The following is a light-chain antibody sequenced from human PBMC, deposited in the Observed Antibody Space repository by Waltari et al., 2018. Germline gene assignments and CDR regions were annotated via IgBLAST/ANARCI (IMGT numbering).Light chain of an antibody. CDR1: SPNIGAGYN. Sequence: QSVLTQPPSVSGAPGQRVTIPCTGSSPNIGAGYNVHGYQQLPGTRPKLLIYGNSNRPSGVPDRFSGSKSGTSASLAITGLQAEDEADYYCQSYDSSLSGVVFGGGTKLTVL. CDR3: QSYDSSLSGVV. V-gene: IGLV1-40*01. J-gene: IGLJ2*01. CDR2: GNS.